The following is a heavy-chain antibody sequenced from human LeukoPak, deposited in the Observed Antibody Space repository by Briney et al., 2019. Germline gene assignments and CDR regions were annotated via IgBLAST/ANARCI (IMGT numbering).Heavy chain of an antibody. CDR1: GGSISSYY. V-gene: IGHV4-4*07. Sequence: PSETLSLTCTVSGGSISSYYWSWIRQPAGKGLGWIGRIYTSGSTNYNPSLKSRVTMAVDTSRNQFSLKLSSVTAADTAVYYCARGDSGYDYFDSSGQGTLVTVSS. CDR3: ARGDSGYDYFDS. CDR2: IYTSGST. D-gene: IGHD5-12*01. J-gene: IGHJ4*02.